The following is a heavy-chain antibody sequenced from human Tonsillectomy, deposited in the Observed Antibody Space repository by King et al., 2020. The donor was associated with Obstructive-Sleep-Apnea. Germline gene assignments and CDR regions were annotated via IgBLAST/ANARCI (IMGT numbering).Heavy chain of an antibody. Sequence: LQLQESGPGLVKPSETLSLTCTVSGGSISSYYWSWIRQPPGKGLEWIGFIYYIGSTNYNPSLQSLVTISVDTSKNLFSLKLGSVTASDTAVYYCARGGGDYGSDYWGQGTLVTVSS. J-gene: IGHJ4*02. V-gene: IGHV4-59*01. D-gene: IGHD4-17*01. CDR2: IYYIGST. CDR3: ARGGGDYGSDY. CDR1: GGSISSYY.